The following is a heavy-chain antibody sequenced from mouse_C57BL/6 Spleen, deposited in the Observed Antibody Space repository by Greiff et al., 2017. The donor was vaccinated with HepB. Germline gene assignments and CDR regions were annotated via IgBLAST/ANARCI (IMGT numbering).Heavy chain of an antibody. J-gene: IGHJ4*01. Sequence: VQLQQSGPGLVKPSQSLSLTCSVTGYSITSGYYWNWIRQFPGNKLEWMGYISYDGSNNYNPSLKNRISITRDTSKNQFFLKLNSVTTEDTATYYCARQLRLRGYAMDYWGQGTSVTVSS. D-gene: IGHD3-2*02. CDR3: ARQLRLRGYAMDY. V-gene: IGHV3-6*01. CDR1: GYSITSGYY. CDR2: ISYDGSN.